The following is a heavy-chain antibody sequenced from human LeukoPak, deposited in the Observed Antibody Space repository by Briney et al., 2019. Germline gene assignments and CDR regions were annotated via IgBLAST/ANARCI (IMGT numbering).Heavy chain of an antibody. V-gene: IGHV3-9*01. Sequence: GRSLRLSCAASGFTFHDYAIHWVRQAPGKGLEWVSGINWNSGRIDYADSVKGRFTISRDNAKNSLYLQMSSLRAEDTALYYCEKDIGYESSGRFDYWGQGTLATVSS. CDR1: GFTFHDYA. CDR2: INWNSGRI. J-gene: IGHJ4*02. CDR3: EKDIGYESSGRFDY. D-gene: IGHD3-22*01.